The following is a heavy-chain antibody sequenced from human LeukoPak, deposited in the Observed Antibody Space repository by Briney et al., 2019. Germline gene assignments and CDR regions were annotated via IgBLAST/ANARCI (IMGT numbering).Heavy chain of an antibody. V-gene: IGHV3-30*18. CDR1: GFTFSSYG. CDR3: AKESGDSYGSTEFDY. D-gene: IGHD5-18*01. Sequence: GGSLRLSCAASGFTFSSYGMHWVRQAPGKGLEWVAVISYDGSNKYYADSVKGRFTISRDNSKNTLYLQMNSLRAEDTAVYYCAKESGDSYGSTEFDYWGQGTLVTVSP. J-gene: IGHJ4*02. CDR2: ISYDGSNK.